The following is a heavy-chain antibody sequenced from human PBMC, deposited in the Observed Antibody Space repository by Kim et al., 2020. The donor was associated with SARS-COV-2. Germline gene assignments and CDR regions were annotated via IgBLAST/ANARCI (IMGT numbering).Heavy chain of an antibody. CDR1: GFTFSSYG. Sequence: GGSLRLSCAASGFTFSSYGMSWVRQAPGKGLEWVSSISSSSSYISYADSVKGRFTISRDDAKNSLYLQMNSLRAEDTAVYYCAQRGYSYGPFHYWGQGTLVTVSS. V-gene: IGHV3-21*01. J-gene: IGHJ4*02. D-gene: IGHD5-18*01. CDR3: AQRGYSYGPFHY. CDR2: ISSSSSYI.